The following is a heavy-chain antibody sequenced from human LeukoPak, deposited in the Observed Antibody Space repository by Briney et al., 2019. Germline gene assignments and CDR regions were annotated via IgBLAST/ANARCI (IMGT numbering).Heavy chain of an antibody. CDR1: GLTFSNSA. D-gene: IGHD6-19*01. V-gene: IGHV3-23*01. CDR2: LSGSGITT. J-gene: IGHJ4*01. Sequence: GGSLRLSCAASGLTFSNSAMSWVRQAPGKGLEWVSTLSGSGITTYYADSVKGRFTISRDNSKNTLYLQMNSLRAEDTAVYYCAKGIYSSGWSYFDYWGYGTLVTVSS. CDR3: AKGIYSSGWSYFDY.